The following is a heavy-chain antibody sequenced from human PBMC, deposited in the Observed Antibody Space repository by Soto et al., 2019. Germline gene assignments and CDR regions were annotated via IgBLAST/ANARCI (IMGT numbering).Heavy chain of an antibody. CDR2: TYYRSKWYN. Sequence: SQTLSLTCAISGDSVSSNSAAWNWIRQSPSRGLEWLGRTYYRSKWYNDYAVSVKSRITINPDTSKNQFSLQLNSATPEDTAVYYCARFSPVAAGHYYGMDVWGQGTTVTVSS. D-gene: IGHD6-13*01. CDR1: GDSVSSNSAA. CDR3: ARFSPVAAGHYYGMDV. J-gene: IGHJ6*02. V-gene: IGHV6-1*01.